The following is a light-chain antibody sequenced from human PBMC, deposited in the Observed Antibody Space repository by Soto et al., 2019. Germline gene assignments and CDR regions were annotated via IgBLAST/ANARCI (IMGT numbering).Light chain of an antibody. CDR2: DAS. V-gene: IGKV1-33*01. CDR3: QQYDNVFT. J-gene: IGKJ5*01. CDR1: QDITMY. Sequence: IQIAQSPSSLSASVGDRVTITCQASQDITMYLNWYQQKPGKAPKLLIYDASNSQTGVPSRLSGSGYGTDFTFTIRSLQPEDIATYYCQQYDNVFTFGQGTRLEI.